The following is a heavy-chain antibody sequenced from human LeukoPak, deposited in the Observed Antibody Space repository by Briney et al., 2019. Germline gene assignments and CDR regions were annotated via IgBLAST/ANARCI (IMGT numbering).Heavy chain of an antibody. Sequence: PGGSLRLSCAASGFSFSNCSMNWVRQAPGKGLEWISHMWGSSNPIDYADSVKGRFTFSRDNARNSVYLQMNSLRDEDTAVYYCARDHDYAFDYWGQGTLVTVSS. CDR2: MWGSSNPI. CDR1: GFSFSNCS. CDR3: ARDHDYAFDY. V-gene: IGHV3-48*02. J-gene: IGHJ4*02. D-gene: IGHD4-17*01.